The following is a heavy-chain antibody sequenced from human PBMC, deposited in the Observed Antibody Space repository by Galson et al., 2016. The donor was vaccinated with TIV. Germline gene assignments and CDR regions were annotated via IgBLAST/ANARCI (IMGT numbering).Heavy chain of an antibody. CDR1: GDSVSSPNYY. V-gene: IGHV4-39*02. CDR3: ARPSRYNWNGNFDH. J-gene: IGHJ4*02. D-gene: IGHD1-20*01. CDR2: IYYTGSA. Sequence: LSLTCTVSGDSVSSPNYYWGWIRQPPGKGLEWIGYIYYTGSAYYNPSLKSRVTILVDASHNHFTLRLRSVTAADTAVYYCARPSRYNWNGNFDHWGQGALVTVSS.